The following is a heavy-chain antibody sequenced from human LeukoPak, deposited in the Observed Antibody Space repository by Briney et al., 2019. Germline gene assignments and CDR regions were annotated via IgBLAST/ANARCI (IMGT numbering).Heavy chain of an antibody. V-gene: IGHV3-48*01. CDR3: ARGGIAVAGIDFRWFDP. D-gene: IGHD6-19*01. CDR2: ISSSTRII. Sequence: PGGSLRLPCAASGFTLSGYGMNWVRQAPGKGLEWVSYISSSTRIIYYADSVKGRFTISRDNSKNTLYLQMNSLRVEDTAVYYCARGGIAVAGIDFRWFDPWGQGTLVTVSS. J-gene: IGHJ5*02. CDR1: GFTLSGYG.